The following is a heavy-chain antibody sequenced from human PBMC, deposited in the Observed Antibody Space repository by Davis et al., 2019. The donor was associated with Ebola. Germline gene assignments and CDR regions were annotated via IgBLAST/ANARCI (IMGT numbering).Heavy chain of an antibody. D-gene: IGHD1-1*01. V-gene: IGHV1-24*01. CDR2: FDPQNNDI. CDR3: ARAQFPTTSDH. CDR1: GYILTELS. Sequence: AASVKVSCKVSGYILTELSIHWVRQSPGQGLEWMGNFDPQNNDIIYAHKFEDRVTMTEDTSTHTAYMEVGSLTSDDTAVYYCARAQFPTTSDHWGQGTLVTVSS. J-gene: IGHJ4*02.